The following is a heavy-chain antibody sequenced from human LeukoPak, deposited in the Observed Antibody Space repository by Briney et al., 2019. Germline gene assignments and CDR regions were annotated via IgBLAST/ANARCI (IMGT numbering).Heavy chain of an antibody. CDR1: GYTFTIYY. D-gene: IGHD6-19*01. CDR2: INPSGGST. CDR3: AVGYSSGWNSVDY. V-gene: IGHV1-46*01. Sequence: GASVKVSCKASGYTFTIYYRHWVRQAPGQGLDWMGIINPSGGSTSYAQKFQGRVTMTRDTSTSTVYMELSSLRSEDTAVYYCAVGYSSGWNSVDYWGQGTLVTVSS. J-gene: IGHJ4*02.